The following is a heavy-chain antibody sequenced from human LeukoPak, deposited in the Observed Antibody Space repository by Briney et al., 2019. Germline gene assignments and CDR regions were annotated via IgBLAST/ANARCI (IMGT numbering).Heavy chain of an antibody. CDR2: IYSDGST. Sequence: GGSLRLSCAASGVTVSSDYMNWVRQAPGKGLEWVSVIYSDGSTYYAESVKGRFTISRDKSKNTLYLQLNSLRAEDTAVYYCAKDSYDTSIWGQGTLVTVSA. J-gene: IGHJ4*02. D-gene: IGHD3-22*01. V-gene: IGHV3-66*01. CDR1: GVTVSSDY. CDR3: AKDSYDTSI.